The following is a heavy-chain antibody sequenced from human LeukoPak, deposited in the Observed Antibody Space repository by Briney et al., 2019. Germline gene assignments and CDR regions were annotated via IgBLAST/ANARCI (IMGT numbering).Heavy chain of an antibody. D-gene: IGHD3-10*01. J-gene: IGHJ4*02. CDR2: IYYSGST. CDR3: ARFGTDLDY. CDR1: GGSISSYY. V-gene: IGHV4-59*08. Sequence: SETLSLTCTVSGGSISSYYWSWIRQPPGKGLEWIGYIYYSGSTYYNPSLKSRVTISVDTSKNQFSLKLSSVTAADTAVYYCARFGTDLDYWGQGTLVTVSS.